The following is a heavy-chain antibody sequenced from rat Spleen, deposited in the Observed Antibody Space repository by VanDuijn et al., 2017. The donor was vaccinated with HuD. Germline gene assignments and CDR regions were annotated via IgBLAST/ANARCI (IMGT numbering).Heavy chain of an antibody. V-gene: IGHV5S23*01. CDR2: IRTSGGGNI. CDR3: AREDYYNGNWYFDF. Sequence: EVQLVESDGGLVQPGRSLKLSCAASGFTYSNYVMAWVRQAPTKGLEWVASIRTSGGGNIYYRDSVKGRFTISRDNARGSLYLQMNSLKSEDTATYYGAREDYYNGNWYFDFWGPGTMVTVSS. D-gene: IGHD1-1*01. J-gene: IGHJ1*01. CDR1: GFTYSNYV.